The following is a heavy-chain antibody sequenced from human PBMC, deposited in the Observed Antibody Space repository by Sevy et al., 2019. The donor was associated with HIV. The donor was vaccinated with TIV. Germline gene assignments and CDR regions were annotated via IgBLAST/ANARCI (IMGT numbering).Heavy chain of an antibody. Sequence: GGSLRLSCAASGFRISGYGMHWVRLAPGKGLEWVAGRWYDGTNREYADSVKGRFTISRDNSKNLLYLQMNSLRVEDTAVYYCAREDIRVAGIGYYFHSWGQGTLVTVSS. V-gene: IGHV3-33*01. J-gene: IGHJ4*02. CDR2: RWYDGTNR. CDR1: GFRISGYG. CDR3: AREDIRVAGIGYYFHS. D-gene: IGHD6-19*01.